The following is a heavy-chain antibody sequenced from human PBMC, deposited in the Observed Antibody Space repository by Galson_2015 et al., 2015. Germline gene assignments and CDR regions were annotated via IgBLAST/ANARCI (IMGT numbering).Heavy chain of an antibody. D-gene: IGHD3-22*01. Sequence: ETLSLTCTVSGGSISSSSYYWGWIRQPPGKGLEWIGSIYYGGTTYYNPSLKSRVTISVDTSKNQFSLKLSSVTAADTAVYYCARAQYYSDSSGYYQAGFDYWGQGTLVTVSS. CDR3: ARAQYYSDSSGYYQAGFDY. CDR1: GGSISSSSYY. V-gene: IGHV4-39*07. J-gene: IGHJ4*02. CDR2: IYYGGTT.